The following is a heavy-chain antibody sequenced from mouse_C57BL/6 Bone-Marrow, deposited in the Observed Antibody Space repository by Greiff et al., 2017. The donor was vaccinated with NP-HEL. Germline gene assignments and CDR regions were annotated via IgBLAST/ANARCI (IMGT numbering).Heavy chain of an antibody. V-gene: IGHV1-50*01. CDR3: ARSIYYGSSYDYFDY. J-gene: IGHJ2*01. CDR2: IDPSDSYT. Sequence: VQLQQPGAELVKPGASVKLSCKASGYTFTSYWMQWVKQRPGQGLEWIGEIDPSDSYTNYNQKFKGKATLTVDTSSSTAYMRLSSLTSEDSAVYYCARSIYYGSSYDYFDYWGQGTTLTVSS. D-gene: IGHD1-1*01. CDR1: GYTFTSYW.